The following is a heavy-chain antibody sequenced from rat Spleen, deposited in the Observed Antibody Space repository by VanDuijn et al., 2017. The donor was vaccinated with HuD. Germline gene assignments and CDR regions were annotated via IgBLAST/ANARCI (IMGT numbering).Heavy chain of an antibody. Sequence: EVQLVESGGGLVQPGRSLKLSCAASGFTFSNYGMHWIRQAPTKGLEWVASISPSGGSTYYRDSVKGRFTISRDNAKSTLYLQMDSLRSEDTATYYCITTYDGSYYYDYWGQGVMVTVSS. CDR1: GFTFSNYG. CDR2: ISPSGGST. D-gene: IGHD1-12*02. J-gene: IGHJ2*01. V-gene: IGHV5-19*01. CDR3: ITTYDGSYYYDY.